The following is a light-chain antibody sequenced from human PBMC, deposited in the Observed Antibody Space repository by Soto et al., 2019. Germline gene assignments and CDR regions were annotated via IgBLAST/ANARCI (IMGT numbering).Light chain of an antibody. V-gene: IGKV1-5*01. CDR2: DAS. J-gene: IGKJ2*03. CDR1: QDFSRW. CDR3: QRYNAYYS. Sequence: DIQMTQSPPTLPASAGDRVTITCRASQDFSRWLAWYQQKPGKAPVLLIYDASTLQGGVPSRFSGTGSGIEFTLTISGLQHEDVATCYCQRYNAYYSFGQGTKVEIK.